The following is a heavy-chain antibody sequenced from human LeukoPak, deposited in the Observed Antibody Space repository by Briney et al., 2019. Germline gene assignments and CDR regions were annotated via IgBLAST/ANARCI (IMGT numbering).Heavy chain of an antibody. CDR3: ARTYAGYRFYYFDY. CDR1: GGSISSSSYY. J-gene: IGHJ4*02. V-gene: IGHV4-39*01. Sequence: PSETLSLTCTVSGGSISSSSYYWGWLRQPPGKGLEWIGSIYYSGSTYYNPSLKSRVTISVDTSKNQFSLKLSSVTAADTAVYYCARTYAGYRFYYFDYWGQGTLVTVSS. CDR2: IYYSGST. D-gene: IGHD5-24*01.